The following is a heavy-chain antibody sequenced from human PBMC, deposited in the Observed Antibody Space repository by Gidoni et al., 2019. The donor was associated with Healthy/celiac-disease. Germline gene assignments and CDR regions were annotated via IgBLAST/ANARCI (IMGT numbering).Heavy chain of an antibody. Sequence: GFIFSGYGMHWVRQAPGNGLEWVVVISYDGSNKYSADSVKGRFTISRDNSKNTLYLQMNSLRVEDTAVYYCAKDHCSGGSCYSPDFDYWGQGTLVTVSS. CDR3: AKDHCSGGSCYSPDFDY. CDR1: GFIFSGYG. D-gene: IGHD2-15*01. CDR2: ISYDGSNK. J-gene: IGHJ4*02. V-gene: IGHV3-30*18.